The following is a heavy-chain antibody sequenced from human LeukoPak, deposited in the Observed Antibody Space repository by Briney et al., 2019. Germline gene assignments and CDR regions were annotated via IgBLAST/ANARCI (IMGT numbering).Heavy chain of an antibody. J-gene: IGHJ4*02. CDR3: ARDYCSSTSCYVGTHY. Sequence: ASVKVSCKASGYTFTSYYMHWVRQAPGQGLEWMGIINPSGGSTSYAQKFQGRVTMTRDMSTSTVYMELSSLRSEDTAVYYCARDYCSSTSCYVGTHYWGQGTLVTVSS. D-gene: IGHD2-2*01. V-gene: IGHV1-46*01. CDR2: INPSGGST. CDR1: GYTFTSYY.